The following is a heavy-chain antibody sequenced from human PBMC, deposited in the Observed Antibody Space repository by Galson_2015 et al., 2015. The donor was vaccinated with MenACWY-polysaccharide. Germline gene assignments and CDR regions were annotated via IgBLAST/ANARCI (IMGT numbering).Heavy chain of an antibody. Sequence: SETLSLTCTVSGASVSSTTDYWSWLRQPPGKGLEWIGFMSSNGGANRNPSLKSRVTISIDTSKNQFSLRLNSVTAADTAMYYCAREPTYSGSFGWFDSWGQGILVTVSP. J-gene: IGHJ5*01. V-gene: IGHV4-61*01. D-gene: IGHD1-26*01. CDR1: GASVSSTTDY. CDR2: MSSNGGA. CDR3: AREPTYSGSFGWFDS.